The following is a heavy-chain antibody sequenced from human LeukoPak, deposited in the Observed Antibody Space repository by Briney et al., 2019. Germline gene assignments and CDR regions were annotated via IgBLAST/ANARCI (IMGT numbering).Heavy chain of an antibody. CDR1: EFSFINYA. D-gene: IGHD5-24*01. CDR2: IDYNGATT. Sequence: LTGGSLRLSCAAAEFSFINYAMRWVRQAPGKGLEWVSSIDYNGATTYYADSVKGRFTISRDNSKSTLCLQMISLRAEDTAVYQCARRSEMTTMRYWFDPWGQGTLVTVSS. V-gene: IGHV3-23*01. J-gene: IGHJ5*02. CDR3: ARRSEMTTMRYWFDP.